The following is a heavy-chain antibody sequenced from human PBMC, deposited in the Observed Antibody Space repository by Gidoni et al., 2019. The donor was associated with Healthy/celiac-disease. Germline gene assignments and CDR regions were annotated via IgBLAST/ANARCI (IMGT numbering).Heavy chain of an antibody. J-gene: IGHJ4*02. D-gene: IGHD5-12*01. CDR2: ISSSSSYI. CDR3: ARDDYPRSGYPGY. Sequence: EVQLVESGGGLVKPGGSVRLSCAASGFTFSSYSMNWVRQAPGKGLEWVSSISSSSSYIYYADSVKGRFTISRDNAKNSLYLQMNSLRAEDTAVYYCARDDYPRSGYPGYWGQGTLVTVSS. V-gene: IGHV3-21*01. CDR1: GFTFSSYS.